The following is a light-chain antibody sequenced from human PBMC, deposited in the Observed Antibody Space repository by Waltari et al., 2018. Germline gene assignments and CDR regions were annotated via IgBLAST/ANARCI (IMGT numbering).Light chain of an antibody. CDR1: QSISRY. Sequence: IMLTQSPGTLSLSPGERATLSCRASQSISRYLAWYQQKPGQAPRLLIYGESTRATGIPDRFRGSGSGTDFSLTISGLEPEDSAGYYFQHHFRLPATFGQGTKVEIK. J-gene: IGKJ1*01. CDR2: GES. CDR3: QHHFRLPAT. V-gene: IGKV3-20*01.